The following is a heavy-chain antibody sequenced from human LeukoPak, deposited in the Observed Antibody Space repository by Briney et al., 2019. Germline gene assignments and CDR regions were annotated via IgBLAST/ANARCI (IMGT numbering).Heavy chain of an antibody. CDR1: GYTFTGYY. Sequence: ASVKVSCKASGYTFTGYYMHWVRQAPGQGLEWMGWINPNSGGTNYAQKFQGRVTMTRDTSISTAYMELSRLRSDDTAVYYCARGIAAAGTTSHTYWGQGTLVIVSS. D-gene: IGHD6-13*01. CDR3: ARGIAAAGTTSHTY. V-gene: IGHV1-2*02. J-gene: IGHJ4*02. CDR2: INPNSGGT.